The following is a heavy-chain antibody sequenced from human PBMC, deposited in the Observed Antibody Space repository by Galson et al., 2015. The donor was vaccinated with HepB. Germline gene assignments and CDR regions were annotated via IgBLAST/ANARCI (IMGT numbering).Heavy chain of an antibody. Sequence: SVKVSCKASGYTFTSYGISWVRQAPGQGLEWMGWISGYNGNTNYAQKLKGRVTMTRDTSTSTAYLELRSLRSDDTAVYYCARARVSGSFYVGGPNKERLTIHLNYWGQGTLVTVSS. CDR1: GYTFTSYG. CDR3: ARARVSGSFYVGGPNKERLTIHLNY. D-gene: IGHD1-26*01. J-gene: IGHJ4*02. V-gene: IGHV1-18*01. CDR2: ISGYNGNT.